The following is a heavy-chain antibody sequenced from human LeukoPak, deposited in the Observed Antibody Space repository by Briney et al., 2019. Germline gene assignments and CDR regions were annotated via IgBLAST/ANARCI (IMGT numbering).Heavy chain of an antibody. CDR1: GFTFRNYA. D-gene: IGHD1-1*01. CDR3: ARDLPDNRIPDP. CDR2: TSYDGSDI. Sequence: GGSLRLSCAASGFTFRNYARHWVRQTPGKGLEWVTCTSYDGSDIYYADSVKGRFTISRDNSKNTLYLQMNSLRTEDTAVYYCARDLPDNRIPDPWGERTLVTVSS. J-gene: IGHJ5*02. V-gene: IGHV3-30*04.